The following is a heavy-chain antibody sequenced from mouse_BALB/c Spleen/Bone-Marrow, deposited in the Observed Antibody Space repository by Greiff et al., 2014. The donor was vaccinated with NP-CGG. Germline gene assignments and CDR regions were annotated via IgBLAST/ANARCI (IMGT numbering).Heavy chain of an antibody. J-gene: IGHJ4*01. CDR1: GYAFSTSW. CDR3: ARSDGYRAMDY. V-gene: IGHV1-82*01. D-gene: IGHD2-3*01. CDR2: IYPGDGDT. Sequence: VQRVESGPELVKPGASVKISCKASGYAFSTSWMNWVKQRPGQGLEWIGRIYPGDGDTNYNGKFKGKATLTADKSSSTAYMQLSSLTYVDAAVYFCARSDGYRAMDYWGQGTSVTVSS.